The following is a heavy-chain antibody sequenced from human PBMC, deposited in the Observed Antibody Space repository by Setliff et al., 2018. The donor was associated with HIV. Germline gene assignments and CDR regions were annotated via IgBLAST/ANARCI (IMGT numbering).Heavy chain of an antibody. V-gene: IGHV4-38-2*02. J-gene: IGHJ3*02. CDR3: ARGLRIAAAAFFDI. CDR2: IYHSGST. Sequence: PSETLSLTCNVSGGSISSGYYWGWIRQSPGKGLEWIATIYHSGSTYYNPSLKSRVTISVDTSKNQFSLKLSSVTAADTAVYYCARGLRIAAAAFFDIWGQGTMVTVSS. D-gene: IGHD6-13*01. CDR1: GGSISSGYY.